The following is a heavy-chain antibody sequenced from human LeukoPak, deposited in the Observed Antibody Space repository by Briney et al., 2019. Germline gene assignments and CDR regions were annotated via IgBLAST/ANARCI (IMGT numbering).Heavy chain of an antibody. D-gene: IGHD6-19*01. CDR2: IYYSGST. J-gene: IGHJ4*02. CDR1: GGSISSYY. CDR3: ARVGGSSGWYYYNINYFDY. V-gene: IGHV4-59*01. Sequence: SETLSLTCTVSGGSISSYYWSWIRQPPGKGLEWIGYIYYSGSTNYNPPLKSRVTISVDTSKNQFSLKLSSVTAADTAVYYCARVGGSSGWYYYNINYFDYWGQGTLVTVSS.